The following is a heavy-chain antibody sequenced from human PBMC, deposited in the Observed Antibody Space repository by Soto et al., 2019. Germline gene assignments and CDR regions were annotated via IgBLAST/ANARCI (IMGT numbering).Heavy chain of an antibody. Sequence: QVHLVQSGAEVKKPGASVKVSCKASGYTFTSYGITWVRQAPGQGLEWMGWISAHNGNTDYAQKLQGRVIVTRDTSTSTAYMELRSLISDDTAGYYCARGGYGDYWGQGALVTVSS. J-gene: IGHJ4*02. CDR3: ARGGYGDY. D-gene: IGHD1-1*01. CDR2: ISAHNGNT. CDR1: GYTFTSYG. V-gene: IGHV1-18*01.